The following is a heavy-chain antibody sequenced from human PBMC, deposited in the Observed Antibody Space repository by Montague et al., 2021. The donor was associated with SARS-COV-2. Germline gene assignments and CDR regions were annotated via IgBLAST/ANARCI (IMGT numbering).Heavy chain of an antibody. CDR3: ARQVGTMMVVVIIKLRYYFDY. D-gene: IGHD3-22*01. Sequence: SETLSLTRTVSGGSISSSSYYWGWIRQPPGKGLEWIGSIYYSGSTYYNPSLKSRVTISVDTSKNQFSLKLSSVTAADTAVYYCARQVGTMMVVVIIKLRYYFDYWAREPWSPSPQ. CDR2: IYYSGST. CDR1: GGSISSSSYY. V-gene: IGHV4-39*01. J-gene: IGHJ4*02.